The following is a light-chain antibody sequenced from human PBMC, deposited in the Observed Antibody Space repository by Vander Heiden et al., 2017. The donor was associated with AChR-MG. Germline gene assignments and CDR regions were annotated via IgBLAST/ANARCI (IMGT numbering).Light chain of an antibody. CDR2: GAS. CDR3: QQYNNWPPT. J-gene: IGKJ1*01. Sequence: EIVLTQYPATLSVSPGERATLSCRASQGFSSNLAWYQQKPGQAPSLLIYGASTRATGIPARFSGSGSGTEFTLTISSLQSEDFAVYYCQQYNNWPPTFGQGTKVEIK. V-gene: IGKV3-15*01. CDR1: QGFSSN.